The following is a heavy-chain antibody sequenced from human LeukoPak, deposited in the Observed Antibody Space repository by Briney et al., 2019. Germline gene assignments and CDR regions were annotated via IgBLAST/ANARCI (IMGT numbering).Heavy chain of an antibody. CDR3: AKDVGAAAVKSDGFDM. Sequence: GGSLRLSCAASGFTFDDYAMNWVRQVPGKGLEWVSSIDWNGGTTVYADSAKGRFTISRDNAKKYVYLRMNRLRAGDTALYYCAKDVGAAAVKSDGFDMWGQGTMVTVSS. CDR2: IDWNGGTT. CDR1: GFTFDDYA. J-gene: IGHJ3*02. D-gene: IGHD6-13*01. V-gene: IGHV3-9*01.